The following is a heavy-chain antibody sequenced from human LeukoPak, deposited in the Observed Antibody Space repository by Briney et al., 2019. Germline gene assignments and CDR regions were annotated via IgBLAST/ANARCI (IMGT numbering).Heavy chain of an antibody. J-gene: IGHJ4*02. D-gene: IGHD2-15*01. CDR1: GYTFTGYY. Sequence: ASVKVSCKASGYTFTGYYMHWVRQAPGQGLEWMGWINPNSGGTNYAQKFQGRVTMTRDTSISTAYMELSGLRSDDTAVYYCARVRRYCSGGSCLDSWGQGTLVTVSS. V-gene: IGHV1-2*02. CDR3: ARVRRYCSGGSCLDS. CDR2: INPNSGGT.